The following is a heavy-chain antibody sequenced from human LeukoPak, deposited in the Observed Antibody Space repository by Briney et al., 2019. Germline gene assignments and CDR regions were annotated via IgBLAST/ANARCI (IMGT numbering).Heavy chain of an antibody. V-gene: IGHV1-2*02. CDR1: GYTFTGYY. Sequence: GASVKVSCKASGYTFTGYYMHWVRQAPGQGLEWTGWINPNSGGTNYAQKFQGRVTMTRDTSISTAYMELSRLRSDDTAVYYCARPRYYYDSSGYYEDDAFDIWGQGTMVTVSS. D-gene: IGHD3-22*01. CDR3: ARPRYYYDSSGYYEDDAFDI. J-gene: IGHJ3*02. CDR2: INPNSGGT.